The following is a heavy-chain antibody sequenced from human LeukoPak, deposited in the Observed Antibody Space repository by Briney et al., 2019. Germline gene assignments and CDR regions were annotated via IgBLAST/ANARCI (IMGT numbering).Heavy chain of an antibody. D-gene: IGHD3-22*01. CDR2: ISYDGSNK. CDR1: GFTFSSYG. Sequence: PGGSLRLSCAASGFTFSSYGMHWVRQAPGKGLEWVAVISYDGSNKYYADSVKGRFTISRDNSKNTLYLQMNSLRAEDTAVYYCAKDPGIVVVSGYGMDVWGQGTTVTVSS. CDR3: AKDPGIVVVSGYGMDV. J-gene: IGHJ6*02. V-gene: IGHV3-30*18.